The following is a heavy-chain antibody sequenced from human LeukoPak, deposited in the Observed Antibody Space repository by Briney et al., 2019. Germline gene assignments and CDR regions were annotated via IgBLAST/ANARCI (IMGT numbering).Heavy chain of an antibody. J-gene: IGHJ4*02. D-gene: IGHD5-18*01. CDR1: GFTFSSYS. Sequence: GGSLRLSCAASGFTFSSYSMNWVRQAPGKGLEWVSSISSSSSYIYYADSVKGRFTISRDNAKNSLYLQMNSLRAEDTAVYYCARDRGTAMALDYWGQGTLVTVSS. CDR2: ISSSSSYI. V-gene: IGHV3-21*01. CDR3: ARDRGTAMALDY.